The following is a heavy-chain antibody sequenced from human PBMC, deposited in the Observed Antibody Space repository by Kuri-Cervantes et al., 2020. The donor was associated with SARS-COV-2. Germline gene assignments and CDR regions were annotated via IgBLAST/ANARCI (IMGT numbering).Heavy chain of an antibody. CDR2: SYTSGST. Sequence: SETLSLTCTVSGGSISSYYWSWIRQPAGKGLEWIGRSYTSGSTNYNPSLKSRVTISVDTSKNQFSLKLSSVTAADTAVYYCARHDAPYFEIDYWGQGTLVTVSS. CDR3: ARHDAPYFEIDY. D-gene: IGHD3-9*01. J-gene: IGHJ4*02. V-gene: IGHV4-4*07. CDR1: GGSISSYY.